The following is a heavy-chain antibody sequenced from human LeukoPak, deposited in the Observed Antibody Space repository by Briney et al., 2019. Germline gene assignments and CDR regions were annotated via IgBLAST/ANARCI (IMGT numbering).Heavy chain of an antibody. V-gene: IGHV4-4*07. Sequence: SETLSLTCTVSGGSISSYYWSWIRQPAGKGLEWIGRIYTSGSTNYNPSLKSRVTMSVDTSKNQFSLKLSSVTAADTAVYYCARDRIAVASQKNWFDPWGQGTLVTVSS. J-gene: IGHJ5*02. CDR2: IYTSGST. D-gene: IGHD6-19*01. CDR1: GGSISSYY. CDR3: ARDRIAVASQKNWFDP.